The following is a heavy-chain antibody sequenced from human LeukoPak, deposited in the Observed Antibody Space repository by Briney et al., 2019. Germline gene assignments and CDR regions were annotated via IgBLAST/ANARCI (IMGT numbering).Heavy chain of an antibody. CDR1: GFRFTGFW. CDR2: INQDGGRE. V-gene: IGHV3-7*01. J-gene: IGHJ4*02. CDR3: ATTFPYCSDGTCAL. D-gene: IGHD2-15*01. Sequence: GGSLRLSCAASGFRFTGFWMTWVRQAPGKGLEWVANINQDGGRENYVDSVKGRFSISRDNAKNSLFLQMHSLRVEDTAVYYCATTFPYCSDGTCALGGQGALVTVSS.